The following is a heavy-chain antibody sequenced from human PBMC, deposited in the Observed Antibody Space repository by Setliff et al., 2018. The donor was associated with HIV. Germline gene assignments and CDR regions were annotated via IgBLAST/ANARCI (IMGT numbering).Heavy chain of an antibody. D-gene: IGHD1-7*01. CDR3: ARHHELTAHGLFDS. CDR2: IYTSGRT. V-gene: IGHV4-4*07. CDR1: GGSISSYY. J-gene: IGHJ4*02. Sequence: PSETLSLTCTVSGGSISSYYWSWIRQPAGKGLQWIGDIYTSGRTNYNPSLKSRVTMSLDTSKKQFSLKLNSVTAADTAVYYCARHHELTAHGLFDSWGQGTLVTVSS.